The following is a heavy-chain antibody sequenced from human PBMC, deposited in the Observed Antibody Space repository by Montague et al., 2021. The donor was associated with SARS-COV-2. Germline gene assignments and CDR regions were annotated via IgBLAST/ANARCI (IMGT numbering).Heavy chain of an antibody. J-gene: IGHJ3*02. D-gene: IGHD3-10*01. CDR1: GGSFSDFY. Sequence: SETLSLTCAVYGGSFSDFYWSWIRQPPGKGLEWIGEINHSGSSYYNPSLKSRVTISADMSKNQFSLKLSSVTAADTAVYYCASRNRGNRGAFDIWGQGTVVTVSS. CDR3: ASRNRGNRGAFDI. CDR2: INHSGSS. V-gene: IGHV4-34*01.